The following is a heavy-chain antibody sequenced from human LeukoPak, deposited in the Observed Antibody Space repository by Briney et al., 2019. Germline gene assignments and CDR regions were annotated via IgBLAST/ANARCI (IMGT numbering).Heavy chain of an antibody. V-gene: IGHV4-59*08. D-gene: IGHD2-15*01. J-gene: IGHJ1*01. Sequence: MTSETLSLTGTVSGGFISTYCWSWIRQPPGKGLDWIGSIYYSGSTNYNPSLKSRVTISVDTSKNQVSLKLSSMTAADTAVFYCARREGSGSPFQHWGQGTLVTVSS. CDR3: ARREGSGSPFQH. CDR1: GGFISTYC. CDR2: IYYSGST.